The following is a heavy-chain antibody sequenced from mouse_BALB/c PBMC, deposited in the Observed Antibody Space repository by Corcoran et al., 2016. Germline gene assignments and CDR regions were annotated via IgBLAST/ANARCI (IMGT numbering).Heavy chain of an antibody. J-gene: IGHJ1*01. CDR3: ARFYGSSYCKYFDV. D-gene: IGHD1-1*01. CDR2: IFPGSGNT. Sequence: QVQLQQSGPERVKPGASVKISCKASGYSFPSYYIHWVKQRPGQGLEWIGWIFPGSGNTKYNEKFKGKATLTADTSSSTAYMQLSSLTSEDSAVYFCARFYGSSYCKYFDVWGAGTTVTVSS. CDR1: GYSFPSYY. V-gene: IGHV1-66*01.